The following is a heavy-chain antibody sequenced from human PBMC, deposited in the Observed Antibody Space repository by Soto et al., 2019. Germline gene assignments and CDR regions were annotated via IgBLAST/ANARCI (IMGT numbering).Heavy chain of an antibody. Sequence: QVQLQESGPGLLKPSETLSLTCTVSGGSISSYYWSWLRQPPGKGLEWIGYIYYSGSTNYNPSRKSRVTISVDTSKSQFSLKLSSVTAADTAVYYCARGPTTVTNWVQGTLVTVSS. V-gene: IGHV4-59*01. CDR1: GGSISSYY. D-gene: IGHD4-17*01. CDR3: ARGPTTVTN. J-gene: IGHJ4*02. CDR2: IYYSGST.